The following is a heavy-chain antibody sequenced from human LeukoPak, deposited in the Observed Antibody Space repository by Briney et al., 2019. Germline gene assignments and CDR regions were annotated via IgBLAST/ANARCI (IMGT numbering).Heavy chain of an antibody. CDR3: ARQIRTDWNWEAAFDY. D-gene: IGHD1-7*01. V-gene: IGHV5-51*01. J-gene: IGHJ4*02. Sequence: NLGESLKISCKGSGYSFTNYWIDWVRQMPGKGLEWMGIIYPGDSDTRYSPSFQGQVTISADKSISTAYLQWCSLKASDTAMYYCARQIRTDWNWEAAFDYWGQGTLVTVSS. CDR1: GYSFTNYW. CDR2: IYPGDSDT.